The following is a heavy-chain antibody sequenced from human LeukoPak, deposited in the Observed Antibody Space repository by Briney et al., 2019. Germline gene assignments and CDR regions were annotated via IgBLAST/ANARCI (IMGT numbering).Heavy chain of an antibody. CDR1: GFTFSTNA. V-gene: IGHV3-23*01. CDR2: VSGSGDST. CDR3: AKDDAWLRFGE. Sequence: GGSLRLSCAASGFTFSTNAMSWVRRAPGKGLEWVSAVSGSGDSTYYADSVKGRFTISRDNSKNTLYLEVISLTAEDTAVYYCAKDDAWLRFGEWSQGTLVTVSS. D-gene: IGHD3-10*01. J-gene: IGHJ4*02.